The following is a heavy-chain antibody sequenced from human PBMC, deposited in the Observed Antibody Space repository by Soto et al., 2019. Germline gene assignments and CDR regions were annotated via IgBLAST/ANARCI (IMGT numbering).Heavy chain of an antibody. CDR1: GGTFSSYA. Sequence: SVKVSCKASGGTFSSYAISWVRQAPGQGLEWMGGIIPIFGTANYAQKFQGRVTITADESTSTAYMELSSLRSEDTAVYYCARSIAARQHYYYGMDVWGQGTTVTVS. D-gene: IGHD6-6*01. V-gene: IGHV1-69*13. CDR3: ARSIAARQHYYYGMDV. CDR2: IIPIFGTA. J-gene: IGHJ6*02.